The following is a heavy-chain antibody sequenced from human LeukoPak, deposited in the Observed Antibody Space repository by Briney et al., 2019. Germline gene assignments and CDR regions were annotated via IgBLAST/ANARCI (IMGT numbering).Heavy chain of an antibody. Sequence: GRSLRLSCAASGFTVSSYYMSWVRQAPGKGLEWVSVIYSGGSTYYADSVKGRFTISRDNSKNTLYLQMNSLRAEDTAVYYCAREDTFAPFSYWGQGTLVTVSS. D-gene: IGHD5-18*01. V-gene: IGHV3-53*01. CDR2: IYSGGST. CDR1: GFTVSSYY. J-gene: IGHJ4*02. CDR3: AREDTFAPFSY.